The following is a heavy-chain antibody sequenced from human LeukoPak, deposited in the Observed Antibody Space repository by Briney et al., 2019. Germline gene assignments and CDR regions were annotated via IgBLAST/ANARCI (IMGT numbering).Heavy chain of an antibody. Sequence: PGGSLRLSCAASGFTLSSYWMSWVRQAPGKGLEWVANIKHDGSEKNHVDSVKGRFTISRDNAKNSLYLQMNSLRAEDTAVYYCAREGRTGTLKDYRGQGILVTVSS. D-gene: IGHD1-7*01. V-gene: IGHV3-7*01. CDR2: IKHDGSEK. J-gene: IGHJ4*02. CDR1: GFTLSSYW. CDR3: AREGRTGTLKDY.